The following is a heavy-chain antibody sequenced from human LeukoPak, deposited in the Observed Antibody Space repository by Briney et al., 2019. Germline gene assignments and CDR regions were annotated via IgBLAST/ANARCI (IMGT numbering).Heavy chain of an antibody. CDR2: IKQGGSEK. CDR3: ARDRRGGSFFDY. V-gene: IGHV3-7*05. J-gene: IGHJ4*02. D-gene: IGHD2-15*01. Sequence: PGVSLRLSCAASGFTFTAYTMSWVRQAPGRGLEWVANIKQGGSEKYYGDSVKGRFTISRDDAKNSLYLQMNSLRAEDTAVYYCARDRRGGSFFDYWGQGTLVTVSS. CDR1: GFTFTAYT.